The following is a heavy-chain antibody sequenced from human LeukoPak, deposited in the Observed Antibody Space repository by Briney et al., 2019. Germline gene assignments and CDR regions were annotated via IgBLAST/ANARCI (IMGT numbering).Heavy chain of an antibody. CDR2: IYYSGST. J-gene: IGHJ3*02. V-gene: IGHV4-30-4*01. D-gene: IGHD1-26*01. Sequence: SQTLSLTCTVSGGSISSGDYYWSWIRQPPGKGLEWIGYIYYSGSTYYNPSLKSRVTISVDTSKNQFSLKQSSVTAADTAVYYCASYPPTIGNAFDIWGQGTMVTVSS. CDR1: GGSISSGDYY. CDR3: ASYPPTIGNAFDI.